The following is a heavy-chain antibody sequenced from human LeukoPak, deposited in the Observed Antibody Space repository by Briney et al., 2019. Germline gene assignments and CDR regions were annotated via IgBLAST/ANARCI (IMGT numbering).Heavy chain of an antibody. V-gene: IGHV3-7*01. CDR2: MKQDGTEK. Sequence: PGGSLRLSCAASGFTFSSYWMTWVRQAPGKGLEWVANMKQDGTEKYYVDSVKGRFTISRDNAKNSLYLQMNSLRAEDTAVYYCARLGPRVYFDYWGQGTLVTVSS. CDR1: GFTFSSYW. J-gene: IGHJ4*02. CDR3: ARLGPRVYFDY. D-gene: IGHD7-27*01.